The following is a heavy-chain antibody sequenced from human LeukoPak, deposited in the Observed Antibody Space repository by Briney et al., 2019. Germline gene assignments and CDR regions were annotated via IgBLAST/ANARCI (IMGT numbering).Heavy chain of an antibody. CDR1: RFTVSSYG. CDR3: VRDRAEGRAWVEFDP. Sequence: PGGSLRLSCAASRFTVSSYGMSWVRQAPGKGPEWVSLVYSDGVTRYADSVQGRFTISRDNSKNTVYLQMNNLRVEDTAVYHCVRDRAEGRAWVEFDPWGQGILVTVSS. CDR2: VYSDGVT. J-gene: IGHJ5*02. V-gene: IGHV3-66*02.